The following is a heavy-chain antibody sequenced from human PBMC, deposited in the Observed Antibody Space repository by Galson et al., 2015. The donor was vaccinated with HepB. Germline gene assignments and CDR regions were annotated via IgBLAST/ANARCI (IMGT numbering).Heavy chain of an antibody. CDR1: GFSFDDSG. J-gene: IGHJ6*02. D-gene: IGHD3-3*01. V-gene: IGHV3-20*04. Sequence: SLRLSCAGSGFSFDDSGMSWVRQAPGKGLEWVSGISWNGATTGYADSVKGRFTVSRDNAKNSLFLQMNSLRVEDTALYYCAKWSDSLDGMDVWGQGTTVTVSS. CDR2: ISWNGATT. CDR3: AKWSDSLDGMDV.